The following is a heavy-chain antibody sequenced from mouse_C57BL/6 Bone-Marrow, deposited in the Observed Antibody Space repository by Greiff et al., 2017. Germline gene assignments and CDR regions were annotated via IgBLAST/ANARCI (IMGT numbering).Heavy chain of an antibody. CDR1: GYTFTSYT. J-gene: IGHJ3*01. D-gene: IGHD2-2*01. CDR2: INPSSGYT. V-gene: IGHV1-4*01. Sequence: VHLVESGAELARPGASVKMSCKASGYTFTSYTMHWVKQRPGQGLEWIGYINPSSGYTKYNQKFKDKATLTADKSSSTAYMQLSSLTSEDSAVYYCARWGLRRGAWFAYWGQGTLVTVSA. CDR3: ARWGLRRGAWFAY.